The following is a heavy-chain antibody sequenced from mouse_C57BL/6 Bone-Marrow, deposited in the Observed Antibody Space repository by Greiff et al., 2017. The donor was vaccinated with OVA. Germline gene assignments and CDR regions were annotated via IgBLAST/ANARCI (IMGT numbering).Heavy chain of an antibody. Sequence: QVQLQQSGAELARPGASVKMSCKASGYTFTSYTMHWVKQRPGQGLEWIGYINPSSGYTKYNQKFKDKATLTADKSSSTAYMQLSSLTSEDSAVYYCARGARWLLPYYYAMDYWGQGTSVTVSS. D-gene: IGHD2-3*01. CDR3: ARGARWLLPYYYAMDY. CDR2: INPSSGYT. V-gene: IGHV1-4*01. J-gene: IGHJ4*01. CDR1: GYTFTSYT.